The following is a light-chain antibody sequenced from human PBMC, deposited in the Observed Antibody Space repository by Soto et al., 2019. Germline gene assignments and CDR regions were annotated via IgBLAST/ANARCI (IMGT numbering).Light chain of an antibody. CDR3: QQYGSSPRT. CDR2: GAS. V-gene: IGKV3-20*01. CDR1: QSVSSSY. Sequence: EIVLTQSPGTLSLSPRERATLSCMASQSVSSSYLAWYQLKPGQAPRLLIYGASSRATGIPDRFSGSGSGTDFTLTISRLDPEDFAVYFCQQYGSSPRTFGQGTKVDI. J-gene: IGKJ1*01.